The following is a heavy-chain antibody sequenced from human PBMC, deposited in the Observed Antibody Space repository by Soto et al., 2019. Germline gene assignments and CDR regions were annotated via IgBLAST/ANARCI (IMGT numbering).Heavy chain of an antibody. J-gene: IGHJ6*02. V-gene: IGHV1-69*02. Sequence: QVQLVQSGAEVKKPGSSVKVSCKASGGTFSRYTFTWVRQSPGQGLEWMGRIIPILDIPNYAQNFQGRVTMTADKSTSTAYMERSSLTSDDTAVYYCASHFTGVLVLGTSPPGGDNYGWDVWGQGTTVTVSS. CDR2: IIPILDIP. CDR3: ASHFTGVLVLGTSPPGGDNYGWDV. CDR1: GGTFSRYT. D-gene: IGHD2-8*02.